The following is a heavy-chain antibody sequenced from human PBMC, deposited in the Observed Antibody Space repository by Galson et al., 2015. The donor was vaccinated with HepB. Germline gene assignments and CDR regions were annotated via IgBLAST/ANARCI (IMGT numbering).Heavy chain of an antibody. J-gene: IGHJ3*02. CDR1: GYTFTNFV. D-gene: IGHD1-26*01. CDR3: ARFSGNYYAFDI. V-gene: IGHV1-3*01. CDR2: INAGSGNT. Sequence: SVKVSCKASGYTFTNFVIHWVRQAPGQSLEWMGWINAGSGNTKYLQSLQGRVTTSRDTSASTAYLELSSLNSEDTAVYYCARFSGNYYAFDIWGQGTMVIVSS.